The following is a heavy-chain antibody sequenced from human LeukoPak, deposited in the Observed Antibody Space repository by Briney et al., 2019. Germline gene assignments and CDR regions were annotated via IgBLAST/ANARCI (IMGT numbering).Heavy chain of an antibody. J-gene: IGHJ5*02. CDR2: IYYSGST. V-gene: IGHV4-31*03. CDR3: ARSINWNYVWFDP. D-gene: IGHD1-7*01. CDR1: GGSISSGGYY. Sequence: PSETLPLTCTVSGGSISSGGYYWSWIRQHPGKGLEWIGYIYYSGSTYYNPSLKSRVTISVDTSKNQFSLKLSSVTAADTAVYYCARSINWNYVWFDPWGQGTLVTVSS.